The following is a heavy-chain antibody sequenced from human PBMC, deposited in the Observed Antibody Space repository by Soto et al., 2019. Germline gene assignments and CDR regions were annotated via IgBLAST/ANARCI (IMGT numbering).Heavy chain of an antibody. J-gene: IGHJ4*02. CDR1: GFTFSSYW. CDR3: ARDLASTTIPNY. Sequence: EVQLVESGGGLVQPGGSLRLSCAASGFTFSSYWMSWVRQAPGKGLEWVANIKQDGSEKYYVDYVKGRFTISRDNAKNSLSLQMNGLRAEDTAVYYCARDLASTTIPNYWGQGTLVTVSS. CDR2: IKQDGSEK. D-gene: IGHD4-17*01. V-gene: IGHV3-7*04.